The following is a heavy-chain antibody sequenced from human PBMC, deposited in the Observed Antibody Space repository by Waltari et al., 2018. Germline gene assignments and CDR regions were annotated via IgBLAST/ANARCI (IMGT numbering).Heavy chain of an antibody. Sequence: QVQLVESGGGVVQPGRSLSLSCAASGFTFSSYGMHWVRQAPGRGLEWVAVIWYDGSNKYYADSVKGRFTISRDNSKNTLYLQMNSLRAEDTAVYYCTGAAGTPRYYYYYGMDVWGQGTTVTVSS. V-gene: IGHV3-33*01. CDR3: TGAAGTPRYYYYYGMDV. J-gene: IGHJ6*02. CDR1: GFTFSSYG. CDR2: IWYDGSNK. D-gene: IGHD6-13*01.